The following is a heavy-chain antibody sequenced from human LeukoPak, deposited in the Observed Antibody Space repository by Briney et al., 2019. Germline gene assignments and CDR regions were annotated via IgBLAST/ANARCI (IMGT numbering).Heavy chain of an antibody. J-gene: IGHJ4*02. CDR3: AKDPNRYCGGDCYSDY. V-gene: IGHV3-23*01. CDR1: GFPFDNYA. CDR2: ISNGGHGT. D-gene: IGHD2-21*01. Sequence: GGSLRLSCAASGFPFDNYAMTWVRQAPGKGPEWVASISNGGHGTFYAASVEGRFTISRDNSKNTLYLQMTSLRADDTAVYYCAKDPNRYCGGDCYSDYWGQGTLVTVSS.